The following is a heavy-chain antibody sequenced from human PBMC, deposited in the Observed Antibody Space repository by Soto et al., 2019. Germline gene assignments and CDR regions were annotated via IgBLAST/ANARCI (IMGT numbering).Heavy chain of an antibody. V-gene: IGHV4-34*01. D-gene: IGHD6-19*01. CDR1: GGSFRGYY. CDR2: INHSGST. Sequence: SETLSLTCAVYGGSFRGYYWSWIRQPPGKGLEWIGEINHSGSTNYNPSLKSRVTISVDTSKNQFSLKLSSVTAADTAVYYCGRLFPRVAVAGTYYWGQGTLVTVSS. J-gene: IGHJ4*02. CDR3: GRLFPRVAVAGTYY.